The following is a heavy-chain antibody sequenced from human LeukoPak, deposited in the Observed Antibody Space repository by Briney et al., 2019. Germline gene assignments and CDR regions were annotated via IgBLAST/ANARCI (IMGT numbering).Heavy chain of an antibody. CDR1: GGSISSYY. D-gene: IGHD2-15*01. Sequence: SETLSLTCTVSGGSISSYYWSWIRQPPGKGLEWIGYIYYSGSTNYNPSLKSRVTISVDTSKNQFSLKLSSVTAADTAVYYCASGGYCSGGSCYDYWGQGTLVTVSS. V-gene: IGHV4-59*12. CDR3: ASGGYCSGGSCYDY. J-gene: IGHJ4*02. CDR2: IYYSGST.